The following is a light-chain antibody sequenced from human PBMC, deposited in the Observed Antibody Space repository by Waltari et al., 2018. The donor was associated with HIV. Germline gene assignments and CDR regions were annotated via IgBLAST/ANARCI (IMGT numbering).Light chain of an antibody. CDR2: RDH. J-gene: IGLJ2*01. CDR3: AVLDDTLGGGV. Sequence: QPVLPQPPSASGTPGQKVTISCSGGTATIRATFVLLFQQFPGPAPKLLIYRDHLRHSWVPARFSGSKSGTSASLTISGLRSDDEAHYFCAVLDDTLGGGVFGGGTKLTVL. CDR1: TATIRATF. V-gene: IGLV1-47*01.